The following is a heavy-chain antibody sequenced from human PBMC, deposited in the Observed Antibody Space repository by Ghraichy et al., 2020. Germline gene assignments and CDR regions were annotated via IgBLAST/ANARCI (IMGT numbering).Heavy chain of an antibody. Sequence: SETLSLTCSVSGGSISSYYWSWIRQPPGKGLEWIGYIYYRSSSNYSPSLKSRVTISVDTSKNQISLKLKSVTAADTAVFYCARERSIGLRRLGVFDIWGQGTMVTVSS. D-gene: IGHD1-1*01. CDR3: ARERSIGLRRLGVFDI. V-gene: IGHV4-59*01. CDR2: IYYRSSS. CDR1: GGSISSYY. J-gene: IGHJ3*02.